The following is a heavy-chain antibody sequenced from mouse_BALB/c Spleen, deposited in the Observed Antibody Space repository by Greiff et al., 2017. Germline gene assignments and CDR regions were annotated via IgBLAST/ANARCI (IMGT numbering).Heavy chain of an antibody. CDR2: ISSGGSYT. Sequence: DVHLVESGGDLVKPGGSLKLSCAASGFTFSSYGMSWVRQTPDKRLEWVATISSGGSYTYYPDSVKGRFTISRDNAKNTLYLQMSSLKSEDTAMYYCASQPGGGYFDVWGAGTTVTVSS. CDR1: GFTFSSYG. V-gene: IGHV5-6*01. J-gene: IGHJ1*01. D-gene: IGHD1-1*02. CDR3: ASQPGGGYFDV.